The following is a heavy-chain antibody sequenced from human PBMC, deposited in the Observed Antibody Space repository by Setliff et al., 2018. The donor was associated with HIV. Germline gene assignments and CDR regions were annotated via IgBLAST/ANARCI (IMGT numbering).Heavy chain of an antibody. J-gene: IGHJ4*02. CDR3: AKDRLLDGSSWYYLDC. CDR2: IGSSNHGI. CDR1: GFNFKTYG. D-gene: IGHD6-13*01. Sequence: GGSLRLSCAASGFNFKTYGMTWVRQAPGKGLDWVAHIGSSNHGIHYTASVQGRFTVSRDNAKNTLYLQMNSLRPEDTALYYCAKDRLLDGSSWYYLDCWGQGTLVTVSS. V-gene: IGHV3-48*04.